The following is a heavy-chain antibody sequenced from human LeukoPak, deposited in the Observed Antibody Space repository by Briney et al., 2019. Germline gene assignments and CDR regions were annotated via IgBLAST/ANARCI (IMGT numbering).Heavy chain of an antibody. J-gene: IGHJ6*02. CDR3: AKDKGGSYYYYYYGMDV. CDR1: GFTFISYG. Sequence: GRSLRLSCAASGFTFISYGMHWVRQAPGKGLEWVAVISYDGSNKYYADSVKGRFTISRDNSKNTLYLQMNSLRAEDTAVYYCAKDKGGSYYYYYYGMDVWGQGTTVTVSS. V-gene: IGHV3-30*18. CDR2: ISYDGSNK. D-gene: IGHD2-15*01.